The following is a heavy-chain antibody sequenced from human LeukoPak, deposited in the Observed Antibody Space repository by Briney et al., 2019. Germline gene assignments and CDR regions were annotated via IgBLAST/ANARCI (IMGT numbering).Heavy chain of an antibody. Sequence: SDTLSLTGAVSGYFITSISWWGWSRQPPGKGLEWIGYIYHSGTTYYNPSLQSRVTMSVDTSKNHFSLKLSSVTAADTAVYYCVTYYFDSSGPKKNYWGQGTLVTVSS. CDR1: GYFITSISW. V-gene: IGHV4-28*01. J-gene: IGHJ4*02. CDR2: IYHSGTT. CDR3: VTYYFDSSGPKKNY. D-gene: IGHD3-22*01.